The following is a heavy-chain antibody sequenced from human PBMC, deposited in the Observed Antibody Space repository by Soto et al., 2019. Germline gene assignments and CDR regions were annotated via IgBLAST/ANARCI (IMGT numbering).Heavy chain of an antibody. V-gene: IGHV1-2*02. D-gene: IGHD2-2*01. CDR3: ARVIPGAEAWFHP. Sequence: QVQLVQSGAEVKKPGASVKVSCEASGYTFIDYYMHWVRQAPGQGFEWMGRISPKSGGTNYAQKFQGRVTMTWDTSLNTAYMELSSLMSEDTAVYYCARVIPGAEAWFHPWGQGTLVTVSS. CDR1: GYTFIDYY. CDR2: ISPKSGGT. J-gene: IGHJ5*02.